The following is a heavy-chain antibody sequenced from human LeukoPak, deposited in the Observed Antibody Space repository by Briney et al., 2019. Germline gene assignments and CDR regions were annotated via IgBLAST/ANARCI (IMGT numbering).Heavy chain of an antibody. V-gene: IGHV4-61*02. D-gene: IGHD5-12*01. CDR3: ARDLGYGNWFDP. CDR2: IYTSGST. CDR1: GGSISSGSYY. J-gene: IGHJ5*02. Sequence: SQTLSLTCTVSGGSISSGSYYWSWIRQPAGKGLEWIGRIYTSGSTNYNPSLKSRVTISVDTSKNQFSLKLSSVTAADTAVYYCARDLGYGNWFDPWDQGTLVTVSS.